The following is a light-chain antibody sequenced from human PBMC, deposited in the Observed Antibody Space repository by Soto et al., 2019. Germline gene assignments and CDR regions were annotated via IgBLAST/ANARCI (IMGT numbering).Light chain of an antibody. J-gene: IGKJ4*01. CDR3: QQYYSTLLT. V-gene: IGKV4-1*01. CDR2: WAS. Sequence: DIVMTQSPDSLAVSLGERATINCKSSQSVLYSSNNKNYLAWYQQKPGQPPKLLIYWASTRESGVPARFSGSGSGTDFPLTISSLQAEDVAVYYCQQYYSTLLTFGGGTKVEIK. CDR1: QSVLYSSNNKNY.